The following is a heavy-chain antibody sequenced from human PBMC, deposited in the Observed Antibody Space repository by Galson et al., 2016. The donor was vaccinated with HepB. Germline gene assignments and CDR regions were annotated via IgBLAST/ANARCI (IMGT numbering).Heavy chain of an antibody. J-gene: IGHJ6*02. D-gene: IGHD1-26*01. Sequence: SLRLSCAASGFAFSVYGMTWVRQAPRKGLEWVSAISTSGSSTDYADSVKGRFTISRDNSKNTLYLQMNSLRAEDTAVYYCAKYQAGGPPPRFYGMDVWGQGTLVTVSS. CDR1: GFAFSVYG. CDR2: ISTSGSST. CDR3: AKYQAGGPPPRFYGMDV. V-gene: IGHV3-23*01.